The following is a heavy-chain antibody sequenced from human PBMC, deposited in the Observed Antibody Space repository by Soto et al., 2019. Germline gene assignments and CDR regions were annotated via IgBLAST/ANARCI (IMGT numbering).Heavy chain of an antibody. J-gene: IGHJ4*02. CDR2: IYYTGST. CDR3: VRGPSSVVSGYFDY. Sequence: QVHLQESGPGLVKPSQTLSLTCTVSGGALISGEYYWSWLRQSPGKGLEWIGYIYYTGSTYYNPSLKSRVFMSVDTSRNQFSLRLSSVTAADTAMYYCVRGPSSVVSGYFDYWGQGTLVTVSS. CDR1: GGALISGEYY. V-gene: IGHV4-30-4*01. D-gene: IGHD2-21*01.